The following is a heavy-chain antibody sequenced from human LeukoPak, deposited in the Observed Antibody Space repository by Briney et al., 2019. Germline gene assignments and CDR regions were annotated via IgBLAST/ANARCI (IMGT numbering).Heavy chain of an antibody. CDR1: GGSFSGYY. J-gene: IGHJ6*03. D-gene: IGHD5-18*01. CDR3: ARGLRGYSYGYVPWELSYYMDV. V-gene: IGHV4-59*10. Sequence: SETLSLTCAVYGGSFSGYYWTWIRQPAGKGLEWIGRMHSSGRTSYSPSLKSRVTISVDTSKNQFSLKLSSVTAADTAVYYCARGLRGYSYGYVPWELSYYMDVWGKGTTVTISS. CDR2: MHSSGRT.